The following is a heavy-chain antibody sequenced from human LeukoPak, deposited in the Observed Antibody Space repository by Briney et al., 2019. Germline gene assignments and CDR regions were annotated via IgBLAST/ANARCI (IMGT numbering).Heavy chain of an antibody. CDR1: GYTFTGYY. V-gene: IGHV1-2*02. J-gene: IGHJ4*02. CDR2: INPNSGGT. D-gene: IGHD6-6*01. CDR3: ARVPYSSSSYYFDY. Sequence: ASVKVSCKASGYTFTGYYMHWVRQAPRQGLEWMGWINPNSGGTNYAQKFQGRVTMTRDTSISTAYMELSRLRSDDTAVYYCARVPYSSSSYYFDYWGQGTLVTVSS.